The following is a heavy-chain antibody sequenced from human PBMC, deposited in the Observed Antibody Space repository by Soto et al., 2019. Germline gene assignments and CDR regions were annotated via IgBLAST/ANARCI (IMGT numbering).Heavy chain of an antibody. Sequence: SETLSLTCTVSGGSISSYYWSWIRQTPGKGLEWIGYIYYSGSTNYNPSLKSRVTISVDTSKNQFSLKLSSVTAADTAVYYCARVGRERFLEWLLPPLYYYYGMDVWGQGTTVTVSS. J-gene: IGHJ6*02. CDR2: IYYSGST. CDR3: ARVGRERFLEWLLPPLYYYYGMDV. V-gene: IGHV4-59*01. D-gene: IGHD3-3*01. CDR1: GGSISSYY.